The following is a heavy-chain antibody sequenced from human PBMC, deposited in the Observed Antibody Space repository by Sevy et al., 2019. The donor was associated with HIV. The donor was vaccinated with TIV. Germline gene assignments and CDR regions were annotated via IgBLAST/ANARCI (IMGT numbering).Heavy chain of an antibody. J-gene: IGHJ4*02. CDR2: ISYSGTNK. D-gene: IGHD2-21*02. CDR1: GFTFTLYA. Sequence: GGYLRLSCAASGFTFTLYAIHWVRQAPGKGLEWVALISYSGTNKYYADSVKGRFTISRDDSKNMAYLQMNNLRTDDTAVYYCARVAVEYCTDDCYHRFDYWGQGTQVTVSS. CDR3: ARVAVEYCTDDCYHRFDY. V-gene: IGHV3-30-3*01.